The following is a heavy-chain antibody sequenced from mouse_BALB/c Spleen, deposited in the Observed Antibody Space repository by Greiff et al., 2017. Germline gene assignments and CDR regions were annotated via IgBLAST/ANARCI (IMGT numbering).Heavy chain of an antibody. CDR2: ISSGSSTI. CDR1: GFTFSSFG. J-gene: IGHJ4*01. CDR3: ARSGLRTGAMDY. Sequence: EVKLVESGGGLVQPGGSRKLSCAASGFTFSSFGMHWVRQAPEKGLEWVAYISSGSSTIYYADTVKGRFTISRDNPKNTLFLQMTSLRSEDTAMYYCARSGLRTGAMDYWGQGTSVTVSS. D-gene: IGHD3-1*01. V-gene: IGHV5-17*02.